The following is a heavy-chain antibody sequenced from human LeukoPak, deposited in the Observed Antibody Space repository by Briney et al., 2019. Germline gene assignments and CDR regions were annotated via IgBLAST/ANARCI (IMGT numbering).Heavy chain of an antibody. CDR2: IIPIFGTA. D-gene: IGHD1-14*01. CDR1: GGTFSSYA. Sequence: SVKVSCKASGGTFSSYAISWVRQAPGQGLEWMGGIIPIFGTANYAQKFQGGVTITADESTSTAYMELSSLRSEDTAVYYCARDSKTGDYIDYWGQGTLVTVSS. V-gene: IGHV1-69*01. J-gene: IGHJ4*02. CDR3: ARDSKTGDYIDY.